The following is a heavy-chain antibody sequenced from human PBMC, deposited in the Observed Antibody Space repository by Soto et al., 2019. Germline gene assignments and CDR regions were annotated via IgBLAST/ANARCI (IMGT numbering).Heavy chain of an antibody. CDR2: ISSSSSTI. V-gene: IGHV3-48*02. J-gene: IGHJ4*02. CDR3: ASVNCGYSYGTFCY. D-gene: IGHD5-18*01. Sequence: EVQLVESGGGLVQPGGSLRLSCAASGFTFSSYSMNWVRPAPGKGLEWVSYISSSSSTIYYADSVKGRFTISIDNAKNSLYLQMNSLRDEDTAVDYCASVNCGYSYGTFCYWGQGTLVTVSS. CDR1: GFTFSSYS.